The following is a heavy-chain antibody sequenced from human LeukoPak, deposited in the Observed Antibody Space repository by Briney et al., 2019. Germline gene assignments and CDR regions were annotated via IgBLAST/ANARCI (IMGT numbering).Heavy chain of an antibody. CDR1: GGSIRSSYYY. CDR2: IYDSGST. J-gene: IGHJ5*02. D-gene: IGHD2-2*01. V-gene: IGHV4-39*01. Sequence: PSETLSLTCTVSGGSIRSSYYYWGWIRQPPGKGLEWIGSIYDSGSTYYNPSLKSRVTISVDTSKNQFSLRLSSVTAADTAVYYCARGRDRYCSSTSCPFDPWGQGTLVTVSS. CDR3: ARGRDRYCSSTSCPFDP.